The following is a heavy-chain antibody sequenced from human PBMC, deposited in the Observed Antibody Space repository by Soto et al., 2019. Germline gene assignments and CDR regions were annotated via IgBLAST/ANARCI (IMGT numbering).Heavy chain of an antibody. J-gene: IGHJ4*02. CDR3: ARAGDWNYVYDF. D-gene: IGHD1-7*01. Sequence: EVQLVESGGGLVQPGGSLRLSCAASGFTFTHYRIHWVRQAPGKGLVWVSRVNGDGSSTNYADSVKGRFTISRDTARNTVYLQMNRLRAEDTAVYYCARAGDWNYVYDFWGQGTLVTVSS. CDR1: GFTFTHYR. V-gene: IGHV3-74*01. CDR2: VNGDGSST.